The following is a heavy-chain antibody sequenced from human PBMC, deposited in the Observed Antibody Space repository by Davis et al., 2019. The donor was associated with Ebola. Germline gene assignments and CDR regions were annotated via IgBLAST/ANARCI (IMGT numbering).Heavy chain of an antibody. CDR3: ARGVGYCSSTSCYRYYFDY. D-gene: IGHD2-2*01. CDR1: GGSISSYY. J-gene: IGHJ4*02. CDR2: IYYSGST. Sequence: MPSETLSLTCTVSGGSISSYYWSWIRQPPGKGLEWIGYIYYSGSTNYNPSLKSRVTISVDTSKNQFSLKLSSVTAADTAVYYCARGVGYCSSTSCYRYYFDYWGQGTLVTVSS. V-gene: IGHV4-59*12.